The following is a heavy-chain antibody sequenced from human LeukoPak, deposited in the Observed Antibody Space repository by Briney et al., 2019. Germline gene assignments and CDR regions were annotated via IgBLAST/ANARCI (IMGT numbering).Heavy chain of an antibody. CDR3: ARDLMGYPDY. CDR2: INPSGGSA. CDR1: GYTVTSYY. V-gene: IGHV1-46*01. D-gene: IGHD5-12*01. J-gene: IGHJ4*02. Sequence: EASVKVSCKASGYTVTSYYIHWVRQAPGQGLEWMGIINPSGGSATYAQKFQGRVTMTRDTSTSTVYMELSSLRSEVTAVFYCARDLMGYPDYWGQGTLVTV.